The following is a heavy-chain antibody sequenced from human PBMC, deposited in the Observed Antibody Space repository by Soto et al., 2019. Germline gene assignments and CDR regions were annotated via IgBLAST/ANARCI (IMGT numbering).Heavy chain of an antibody. D-gene: IGHD3-9*01. J-gene: IGHJ4*02. CDR1: GFTFGASN. V-gene: IGHV3-73*02. Sequence: EVQLVESGGALVQPGGSLKLSCAASGFTFGASNLQWVRQASGKGLEWLGRIGSKGETYATTYAASVKGRFTISRDDSKKTAYLQMNNLESEDTAVYYCSRDDSDWFFNWDRGTLVTVSS. CDR3: SRDDSDWFFN. CDR2: IGSKGETYAT.